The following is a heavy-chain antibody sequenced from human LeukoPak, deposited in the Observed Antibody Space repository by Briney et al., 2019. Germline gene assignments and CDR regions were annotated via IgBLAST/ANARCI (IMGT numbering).Heavy chain of an antibody. J-gene: IGHJ4*02. D-gene: IGHD1-14*01. V-gene: IGHV3-30*04. CDR1: GFTFSSYA. CDR3: ARSNLGQLDY. CDR2: ISYDGSNK. Sequence: GRSLRLSCAASGFTFSSYAMHWVRQAPGKGLEWVAVISYDGSNKYYADSVKGRSTISRDNSKNTLYLQMNSLRAEDTAVYYCARSNLGQLDYWGQGTLVTVSS.